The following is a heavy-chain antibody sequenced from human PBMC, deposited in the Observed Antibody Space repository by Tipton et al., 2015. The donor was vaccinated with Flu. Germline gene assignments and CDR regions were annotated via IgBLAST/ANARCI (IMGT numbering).Heavy chain of an antibody. V-gene: IGHV5-51*03. D-gene: IGHD4-11*01. J-gene: IGHJ3*01. Sequence: QLVQSGAEVKNPGESLKISCKGSGNTYTSYWIGWVRQMPGKGLEWMGIIYPDDSDTRYSPSFQGHVTISADKSSRTAYLQWNALKASDTAMYYCVTSTLTTNTNDAFNVWGQGTMVTVSS. CDR2: IYPDDSDT. CDR3: VTSTLTTNTNDAFNV. CDR1: GNTYTSYW.